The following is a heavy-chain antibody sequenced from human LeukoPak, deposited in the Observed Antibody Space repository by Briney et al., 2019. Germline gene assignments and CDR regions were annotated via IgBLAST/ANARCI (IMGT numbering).Heavy chain of an antibody. CDR3: AKAEVVVAPTAADV. J-gene: IGHJ6*02. CDR1: GFTFSSYA. D-gene: IGHD2-15*01. V-gene: IGHV3-23*01. CDR2: ISTSGGTT. Sequence: GGSLRLSCAASGFTFSSYAMSWVRQAPGKGLEWVSSISTSGGTTYYADSVWGRFTISRDNSKNTLYLQMNSLRAEDTAVYYCAKAEVVVAPTAADVWGQGTTVTVSS.